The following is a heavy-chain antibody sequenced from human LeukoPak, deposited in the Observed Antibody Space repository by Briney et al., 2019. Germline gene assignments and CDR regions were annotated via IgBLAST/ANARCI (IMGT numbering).Heavy chain of an antibody. Sequence: ASVKVSCKASGYTFTSYYMHWVRQAPGQGLEWMGIINPSSGNTNYAQKFQGRVTMTRDTSTSTVYMELSSLRSEDTAVFYCARPTHAGRDDAFDIWGQGTMVTVSS. CDR3: ARPTHAGRDDAFDI. CDR2: INPSSGNT. CDR1: GYTFTSYY. D-gene: IGHD2-15*01. J-gene: IGHJ3*02. V-gene: IGHV1-46*01.